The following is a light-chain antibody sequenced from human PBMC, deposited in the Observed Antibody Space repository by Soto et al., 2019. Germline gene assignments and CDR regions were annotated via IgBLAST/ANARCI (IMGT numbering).Light chain of an antibody. CDR2: GAS. V-gene: IGKV3-15*01. Sequence: EILMTQSPATLSVSPGERATLSCRASQSARDNLAWYQHKPGQTPRLLIYGASTRATGIPARFSGSGSGTEFALTISSLQSEDFAVYYCQQYNNWPPVTFGQGTKVDIK. CDR3: QQYNNWPPVT. CDR1: QSARDN. J-gene: IGKJ1*01.